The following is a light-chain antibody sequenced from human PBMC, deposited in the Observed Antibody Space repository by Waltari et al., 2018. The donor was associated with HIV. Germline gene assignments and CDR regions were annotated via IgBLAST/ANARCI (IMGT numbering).Light chain of an antibody. CDR2: GGS. Sequence: IVLTQSPGTLSSSPGERATPARRASQSVSSRYLDWYQQKPGQTPRLLIYGGSSRATGVPDRFSGSGSWTDFTFNISRLEPEDFAVYYCQQYGSPPGTFGQGTRVEIK. J-gene: IGKJ1*01. CDR3: QQYGSPPGT. CDR1: QSVSSRY. V-gene: IGKV3-20*01.